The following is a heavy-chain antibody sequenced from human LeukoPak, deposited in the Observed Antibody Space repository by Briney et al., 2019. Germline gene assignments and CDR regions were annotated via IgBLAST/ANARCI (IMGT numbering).Heavy chain of an antibody. CDR3: ARNKGYSYGSYYFDY. D-gene: IGHD5-18*01. J-gene: IGHJ4*02. CDR2: IYTSGST. V-gene: IGHV4-4*07. CDR1: SGSISSYY. Sequence: SETLSLTCTVSSGSISSYYWSWIRQPAGKGLEWIGRIYTSGSTNYNPSHKSRVTMSVDTSKNQFSLKLSSVTAADTAVYYCARNKGYSYGSYYFDYWGQGTLVTVSS.